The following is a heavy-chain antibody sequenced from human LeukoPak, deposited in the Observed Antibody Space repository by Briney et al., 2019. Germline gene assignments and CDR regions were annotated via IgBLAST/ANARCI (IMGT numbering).Heavy chain of an antibody. V-gene: IGHV4-59*01. CDR2: IYYSGST. J-gene: IGHJ6*02. CDR3: AREAGSSWPYYYYGMDV. Sequence: SETLSLTCTVSGGSISSYYWSWIRQPPGKGLEWIGYIYYSGSTNYNPSLKSRVTISVDTSKNQFSLKLSSVTAADTAVYYCAREAGSSWPYYYYGMDVWGQGTTVTVS. D-gene: IGHD6-13*01. CDR1: GGSISSYY.